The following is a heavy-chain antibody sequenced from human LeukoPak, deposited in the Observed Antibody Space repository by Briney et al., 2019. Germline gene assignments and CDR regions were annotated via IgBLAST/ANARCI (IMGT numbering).Heavy chain of an antibody. Sequence: SETLSLTCTVSGGSISSSSYYWGWIRQPPGKGLEWIGSIYYSGSTYYNPSPKSRVTISVDTSKNQFSLKLSSVTAADTAVYYCARQSRVDYYGSGSYYNKTLDYWGQGTLVTVSS. V-gene: IGHV4-39*01. CDR1: GGSISSSSYY. CDR3: ARQSRVDYYGSGSYYNKTLDY. J-gene: IGHJ4*02. D-gene: IGHD3-10*01. CDR2: IYYSGST.